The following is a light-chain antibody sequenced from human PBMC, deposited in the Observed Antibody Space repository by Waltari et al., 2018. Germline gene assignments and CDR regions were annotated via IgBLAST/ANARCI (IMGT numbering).Light chain of an antibody. V-gene: IGKV3-11*01. CDR2: DSS. CDR1: QSVSSY. Sequence: EIVLTQSPATLSLSPGERATLSCRASQSVSSYLAWYQQTHGQAPRLLIYDSSNRATGSPARFSGSGSVTDFTLTISSLEPEDFAVYYCQQRSNWPPLTFGGGTKVEIK. J-gene: IGKJ4*01. CDR3: QQRSNWPPLT.